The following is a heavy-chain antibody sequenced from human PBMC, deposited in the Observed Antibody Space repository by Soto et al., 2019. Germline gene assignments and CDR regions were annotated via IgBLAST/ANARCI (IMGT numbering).Heavy chain of an antibody. V-gene: IGHV4-31*03. CDR1: GGSISSGGYY. CDR2: IYYSGST. J-gene: IGHJ4*02. Sequence: QVQLQESGPGLVKPSQTLSLTCTVSGGSISSGGYYWSWIRQHPGKGLEWIGYIYYSGSTYYNPSLKSRVTISVDTSKNQFSLKLSSVTAADTAVYYWATMSELVVVSKLIPSYFDYWGQGTLVTVSS. D-gene: IGHD3-22*01. CDR3: ATMSELVVVSKLIPSYFDY.